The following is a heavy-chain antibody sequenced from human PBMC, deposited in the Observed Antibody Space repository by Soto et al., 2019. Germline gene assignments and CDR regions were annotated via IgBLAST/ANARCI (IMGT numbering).Heavy chain of an antibody. CDR2: IDPSDSYT. CDR3: ARLVGYSGYDPTRSWLDP. D-gene: IGHD5-12*01. CDR1: GYSFTSYW. V-gene: IGHV5-10-1*01. Sequence: GESLKISCKGSGYSFTSYWISWVRQMPGKGLEWMGRIDPSDSYTNYSPSFQGHVTISADKSISTAYLQWSSLKASDTAMYYCARLVGYSGYDPTRSWLDPWGQGTLVTVYS. J-gene: IGHJ5*02.